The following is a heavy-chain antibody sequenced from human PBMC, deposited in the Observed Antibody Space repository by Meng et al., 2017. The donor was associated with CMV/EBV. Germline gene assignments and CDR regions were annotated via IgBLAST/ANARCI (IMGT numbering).Heavy chain of an antibody. CDR3: AREDIVVVPAATYNWFDP. V-gene: IGHV1-2*02. J-gene: IGHJ5*02. CDR2: INPNSGGT. Sequence: ASVKVSCKASGYTFTGYYMHWVRQAPGQGLEWMGWINPNSGGTNYARKFQGRVTMTRDTSISTAYMELSRLRSDDTAVYYCAREDIVVVPAATYNWFDPWGQGTLVTVSS. D-gene: IGHD2-2*01. CDR1: GYTFTGYY.